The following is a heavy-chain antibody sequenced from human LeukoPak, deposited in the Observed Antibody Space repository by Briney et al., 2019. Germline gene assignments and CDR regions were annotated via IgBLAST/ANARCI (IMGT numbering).Heavy chain of an antibody. J-gene: IGHJ4*02. CDR3: ARSRAVYDY. Sequence: GGSLRLSCAASGFIFSGYWITCVRQAPGTGLEWVANIKEDGSEKDYVDSAKGRFTISRDNAKNSLYLQMNSLRVEDTAVYYCARSRAVYDYWGQGTLVTVSS. CDR2: IKEDGSEK. CDR1: GFIFSGYW. D-gene: IGHD6-19*01. V-gene: IGHV3-7*04.